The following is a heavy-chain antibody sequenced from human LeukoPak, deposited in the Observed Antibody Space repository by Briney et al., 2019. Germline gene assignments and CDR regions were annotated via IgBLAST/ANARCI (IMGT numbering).Heavy chain of an antibody. CDR3: ARGGVGDRLSY. CDR1: GGSLSGYF. Sequence: SETLSPTCAVYGGSLSGYFWSWIRQSPGKGLEWIGEMIYGGSTNYNPSLKSRVTMSIDTSKNQFSLKLSSVTAADTAVYYCARGGVGDRLSYWGQGTLVTVSS. V-gene: IGHV4-34*01. CDR2: MIYGGST. J-gene: IGHJ4*02. D-gene: IGHD4-17*01.